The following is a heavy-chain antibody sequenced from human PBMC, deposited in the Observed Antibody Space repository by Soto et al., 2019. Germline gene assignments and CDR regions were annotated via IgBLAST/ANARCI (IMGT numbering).Heavy chain of an antibody. J-gene: IGHJ4*02. CDR3: AKPSRYSNYVYFDY. D-gene: IGHD4-4*01. Sequence: PGGSLRLSCAASGFTFSSYAMSWVRQAPGKGLEWVSVISGGGGSTYNADSVRGRFTISRDNSKNTLYLQMNSLRAEDTAVYYCAKPSRYSNYVYFDYWGQGTLVTVSS. CDR1: GFTFSSYA. CDR2: ISGGGGST. V-gene: IGHV3-23*01.